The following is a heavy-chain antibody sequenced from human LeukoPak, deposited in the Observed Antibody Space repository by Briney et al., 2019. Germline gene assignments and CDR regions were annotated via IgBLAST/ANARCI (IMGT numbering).Heavy chain of an antibody. D-gene: IGHD2-15*01. J-gene: IGHJ2*01. CDR1: GNSISSGDNY. CDR2: IYYSGST. CDR3: AREGLGSGRGGDFDL. Sequence: SETLSLTCTVSGNSISSGDNYWSWIRQPPGKGLEWIGYIYYSGSTNYNPSLKSRVTISVDTSKNQFSLKLSSVTPADTAVYYCAREGLGSGRGGDFDLWGRGTLVTVSS. V-gene: IGHV4-61*08.